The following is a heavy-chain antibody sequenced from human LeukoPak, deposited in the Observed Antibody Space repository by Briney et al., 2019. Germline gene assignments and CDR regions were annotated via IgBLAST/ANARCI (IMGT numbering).Heavy chain of an antibody. D-gene: IGHD2-15*01. J-gene: IGHJ4*02. CDR3: ARGMLRGRKAGYCSGSSCYSFADY. V-gene: IGHV4-34*01. CDR2: INHSGST. Sequence: TSETLSLTCAVYGGSFSGYYWSWIRQPPGKGLEWIGEINHSGSTNYNPSLKSRVTISVDTSKNQFSLKLSSVTAADTAVYYCARGMLRGRKAGYCSGSSCYSFADYWGQGTLVTVSS. CDR1: GGSFSGYY.